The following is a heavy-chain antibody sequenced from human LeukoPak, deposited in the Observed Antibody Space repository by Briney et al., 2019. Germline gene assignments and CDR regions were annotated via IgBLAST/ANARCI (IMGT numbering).Heavy chain of an antibody. J-gene: IGHJ6*03. CDR1: GGSFSAYY. V-gene: IGHV4-34*01. D-gene: IGHD2/OR15-2a*01. CDR3: ARGVDDSATFFYSYYMDV. CDR2: ISHSGST. Sequence: SETLSLTCAVYGGSFSAYYYSWSWIRQPPGRGLEWIGEISHSGSTNDNPSLKSRVTISIDTSKNQFSLRLSSVTAADTAVYYCARGVDDSATFFYSYYMDVWGKGTTVTVSS.